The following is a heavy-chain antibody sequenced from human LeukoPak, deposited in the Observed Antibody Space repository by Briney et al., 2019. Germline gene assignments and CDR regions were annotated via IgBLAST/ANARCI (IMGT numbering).Heavy chain of an antibody. J-gene: IGHJ6*03. Sequence: ASVKVSCKASGYTLTGYYIHWVRQAPGQGLEWMGWINPNSGGTNYAQKFQGRVTMTRDTSISTAYMELSRLRSDDTAVYYCARVPSPGGHYYYYMDVWGKGTTVTVSS. CDR2: INPNSGGT. D-gene: IGHD3-16*01. CDR1: GYTLTGYY. CDR3: ARVPSPGGHYYYYMDV. V-gene: IGHV1-2*02.